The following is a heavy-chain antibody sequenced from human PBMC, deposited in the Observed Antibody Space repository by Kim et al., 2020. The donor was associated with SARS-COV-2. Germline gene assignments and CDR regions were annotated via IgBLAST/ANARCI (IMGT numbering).Heavy chain of an antibody. CDR1: GGTFGSYA. CDR2: IIPIFGTA. Sequence: SVKVSCKASGGTFGSYAISWVRQAPGQGLEWMGGIIPIFGTANYAQKFQGRVTITADESTSTAYMELSSLRSEDTAVYYCARGRGVVVVAATPDAFDIWGQGTMVTVSS. CDR3: ARGRGVVVVAATPDAFDI. D-gene: IGHD2-15*01. V-gene: IGHV1-69*13. J-gene: IGHJ3*02.